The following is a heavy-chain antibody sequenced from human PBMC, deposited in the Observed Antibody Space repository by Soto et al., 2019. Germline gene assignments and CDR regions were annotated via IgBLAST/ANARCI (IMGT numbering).Heavy chain of an antibody. Sequence: QVQLVESGGGVVQPGRSLRLSCAASGFTFSSYGMHWVRQAPGKGLEWVAVISYDGSNKYYADSVKGRFTISRDNSKNTLYLQMNSLRAKDTAVYYCAKVDYSGSYDYWGQGTLVTVSS. CDR3: AKVDYSGSYDY. CDR2: ISYDGSNK. V-gene: IGHV3-30*18. CDR1: GFTFSSYG. J-gene: IGHJ4*02. D-gene: IGHD1-26*01.